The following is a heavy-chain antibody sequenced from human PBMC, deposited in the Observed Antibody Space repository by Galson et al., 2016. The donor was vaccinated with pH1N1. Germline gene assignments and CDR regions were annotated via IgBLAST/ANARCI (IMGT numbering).Heavy chain of an antibody. CDR2: ITKRPEGYTT. Sequence: SLRLSCAASGFTLGDFYMDWVRQAPGKGLEWVGRITKRPEGYTTQDAASVRGRFILSREDSKDLLYLQMNSLTTEDTAVYYCTRENHHKFDYWGLGTLVTVSS. J-gene: IGHJ4*02. V-gene: IGHV3-72*01. CDR1: GFTLGDFY. CDR3: TRENHHKFDY.